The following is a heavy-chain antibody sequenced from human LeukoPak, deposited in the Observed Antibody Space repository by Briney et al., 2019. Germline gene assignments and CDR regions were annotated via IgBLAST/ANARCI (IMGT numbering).Heavy chain of an antibody. V-gene: IGHV4-59*01. J-gene: IGHJ3*02. CDR2: IYYSGST. D-gene: IGHD6-19*01. CDR3: ARDTVKGIAVAGGAFDI. CDR1: GGSISSYY. Sequence: SETLSLTCTVSGGSISSYYWSWIRQPPGKGLEWIGYIYYSGSTNYNPSLKSRVTISVDTSKNQFSLKLSSVTAADTAVCYCARDTVKGIAVAGGAFDIWGQGTMVTVSS.